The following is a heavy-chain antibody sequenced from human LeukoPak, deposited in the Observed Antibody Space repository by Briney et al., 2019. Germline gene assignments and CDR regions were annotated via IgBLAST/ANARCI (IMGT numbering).Heavy chain of an antibody. CDR1: GGSISSYY. Sequence: SETLSLTCTVSGGSISSYYWSWIRQPAGKGLEWIGRIYTSGSTNYNPSLKGRVTMSVDTSKNQFSLKLSSVTAADTAVYYCASWVVYGGNLGAFDIWGQGTMVTVSS. J-gene: IGHJ3*02. V-gene: IGHV4-4*07. CDR2: IYTSGST. D-gene: IGHD4-23*01. CDR3: ASWVVYGGNLGAFDI.